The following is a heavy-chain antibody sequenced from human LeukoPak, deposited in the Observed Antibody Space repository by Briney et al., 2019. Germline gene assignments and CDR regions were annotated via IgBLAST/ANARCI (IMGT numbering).Heavy chain of an antibody. D-gene: IGHD3-22*01. CDR1: GYTFTSYY. V-gene: IGHV1-46*01. CDR2: INPSGGGT. J-gene: IGHJ4*02. CDR3: ARILSYDSSGYYSPRFDY. Sequence: ASVKVSCKASGYTFTSYYMHWVRQAPGQGLEWMGIINPSGGGTPYAQKFQGRITMTRDTSTSIVYMELSSLRSEDTAVYYCARILSYDSSGYYSPRFDYWGQGTLSPSPQ.